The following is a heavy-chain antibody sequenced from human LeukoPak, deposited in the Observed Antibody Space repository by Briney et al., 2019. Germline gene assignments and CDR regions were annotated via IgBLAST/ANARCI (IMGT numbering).Heavy chain of an antibody. CDR3: GRHGGAFEM. J-gene: IGHJ3*02. V-gene: IGHV3-7*01. CDR2: IKQDGSET. CDR1: GFTFSTYW. Sequence: GGFLRLSCAASGFTFSTYWMSWVRQTPGVGLEWVANIKQDGSETDYADSVKGRFTISRDNAKNSLYLQMNSLRVEDTAVYYCGRHGGAFEMWGQGTMVTVSS.